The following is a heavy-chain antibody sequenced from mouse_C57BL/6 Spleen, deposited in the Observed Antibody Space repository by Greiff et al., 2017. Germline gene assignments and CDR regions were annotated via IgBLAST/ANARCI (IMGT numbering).Heavy chain of an antibody. CDR3: ARHWDAMDY. V-gene: IGHV5-12*01. CDR1: GFTFSDYY. CDR2: ISNGGGST. J-gene: IGHJ4*01. Sequence: DVKLVESGGGLVQPGGSLKLSCAASGFTFSDYYMYWVRQTPEKRLEWVAYISNGGGSTYYPDPVKGRFTSDRDNAKHTLYLQMSRLKSEDTALYYCARHWDAMDYWGQGTSVTVSS. D-gene: IGHD4-1*01.